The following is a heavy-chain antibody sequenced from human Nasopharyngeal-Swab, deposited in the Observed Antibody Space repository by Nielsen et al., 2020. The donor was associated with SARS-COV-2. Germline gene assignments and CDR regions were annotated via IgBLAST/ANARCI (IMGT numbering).Heavy chain of an antibody. Sequence: GESLKISCAASGFTFSNAWMSWVRQAPGKGLEWVGRIKSKTDGGTTGYAAPVKGRFTISRDDSKNTLYLQMNSLKTEDTAVYYCTTDYYYGDSTVFDYWGQGTLVTVSS. CDR1: GFTFSNAW. J-gene: IGHJ4*02. CDR3: TTDYYYGDSTVFDY. D-gene: IGHD4-17*01. V-gene: IGHV3-15*01. CDR2: IKSKTDGGTT.